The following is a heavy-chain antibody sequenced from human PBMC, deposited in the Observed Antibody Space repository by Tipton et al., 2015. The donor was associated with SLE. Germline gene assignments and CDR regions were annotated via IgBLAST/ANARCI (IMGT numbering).Heavy chain of an antibody. Sequence: TLSLTCTVFGGSVRSLSCSWIRQPPGEGLECIGYVSFSGRTNYNPSLESRVTVSLDTSKNQFSLKLTSVTAADTAVYYCARGAYYFDSWGQGTLVTVSS. CDR3: ARGAYYFDS. J-gene: IGHJ4*02. V-gene: IGHV4-59*02. CDR1: GGSVRSLS. CDR2: VSFSGRT.